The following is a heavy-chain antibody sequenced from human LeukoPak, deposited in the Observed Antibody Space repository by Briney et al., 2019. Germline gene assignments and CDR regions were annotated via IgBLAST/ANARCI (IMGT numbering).Heavy chain of an antibody. CDR2: IKQDGSEK. V-gene: IGHV3-7*01. Sequence: PGGSPRPSCAAAGFSFSSSWMSWVRQAPGNGLEWVANIKQDGSEKYYVDSVKGRFTISRDNAKNSLYLQMNSLRAEDTAVYYCARFIAAADFDYWGQGTLVTVSS. D-gene: IGHD6-13*01. J-gene: IGHJ4*02. CDR1: GFSFSSSW. CDR3: ARFIAAADFDY.